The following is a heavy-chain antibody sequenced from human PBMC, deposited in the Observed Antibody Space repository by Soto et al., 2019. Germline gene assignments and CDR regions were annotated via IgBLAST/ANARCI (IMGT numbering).Heavy chain of an antibody. CDR3: AKDYDFWSGYSGDMDV. J-gene: IGHJ6*03. D-gene: IGHD3-3*01. Sequence: GGSLRLSCAASGFTFSNYAMNWVRQAPGKGLDWVSAISGSGGSTYYADSVKGRFTISRDNSKNTLYLQMNSLRAEDTAVYYCAKDYDFWSGYSGDMDVWGKGTTVTVSS. CDR2: ISGSGGST. CDR1: GFTFSNYA. V-gene: IGHV3-23*01.